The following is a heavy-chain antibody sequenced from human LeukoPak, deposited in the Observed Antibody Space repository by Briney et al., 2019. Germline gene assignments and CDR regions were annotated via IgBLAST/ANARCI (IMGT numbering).Heavy chain of an antibody. J-gene: IGHJ4*02. CDR2: IYYSGST. V-gene: IGHV4-61*01. CDR3: ARGRYSGYDWVDY. Sequence: SETLSLTCTVSGGSISSGSYYWSWIRQPPGKGLEWIGYIYYSGSTNYNPSLKSRVTISVDTSKNQFSLKLSSVTAADTAVYYCARGRYSGYDWVDYWGQGTLVTVSS. D-gene: IGHD5-12*01. CDR1: GGSISSGSYY.